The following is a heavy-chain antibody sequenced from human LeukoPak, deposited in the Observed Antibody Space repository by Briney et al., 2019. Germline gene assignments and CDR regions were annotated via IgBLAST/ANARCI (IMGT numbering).Heavy chain of an antibody. Sequence: ASVKVSCKASGYTFTGYYMHWVRQAPGQGLEWMGWINPNSGGTNYAQKFQGRVTMTRDTSISTAYMELSRLRSDDTAVYYCARGYSYAEGNFDYWGQGTLVTVSS. CDR1: GYTFTGYY. J-gene: IGHJ4*02. CDR2: INPNSGGT. CDR3: ARGYSYAEGNFDY. D-gene: IGHD5-18*01. V-gene: IGHV1-2*02.